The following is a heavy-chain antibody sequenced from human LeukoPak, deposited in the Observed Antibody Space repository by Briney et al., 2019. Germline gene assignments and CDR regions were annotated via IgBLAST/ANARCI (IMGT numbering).Heavy chain of an antibody. CDR2: IYYSGST. V-gene: IGHV4-31*03. D-gene: IGHD3-22*01. Sequence: SETLSLTCTVSGCSISSGGYYWSGIRQHPGKGLEWIGYIYYSGSTYYNPSLKSRVTISVDTSKNQFSLKLSSVTAADTAVYYCARGDYYDSTGYGHLPYFDYWGQGTLVTVSS. CDR1: GCSISSGGYY. J-gene: IGHJ4*02. CDR3: ARGDYYDSTGYGHLPYFDY.